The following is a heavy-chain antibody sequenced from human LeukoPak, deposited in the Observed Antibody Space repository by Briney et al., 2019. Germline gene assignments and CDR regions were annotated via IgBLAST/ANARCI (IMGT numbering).Heavy chain of an antibody. CDR1: GFTFSSYA. CDR3: AKPLGYCSGGSCPYYFDY. J-gene: IGHJ4*02. CDR2: ISGSGGST. D-gene: IGHD2-15*01. Sequence: GGSLRLSCAASGFTFSSYAMSWVRQAPGKGLEWVSAISGSGGSTYYADSVKGRFTISRDNSKNTLYLQMNSLRAEDTAVYYCAKPLGYCSGGSCPYYFDYWGQGTLVTVSS. V-gene: IGHV3-23*01.